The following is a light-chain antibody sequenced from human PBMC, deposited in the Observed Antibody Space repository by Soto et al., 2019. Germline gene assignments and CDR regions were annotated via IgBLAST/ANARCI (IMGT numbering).Light chain of an antibody. Sequence: DLQMTQSPSSLSASLGDTVTLTCRASQSVAFYLNWYQQTRGKAPKLLISAAFSLQSGVPSRFSGSGSETNFTLTITSLQPEDFATYYCQQSHITPPTFGGGTKVEIK. CDR1: QSVAFY. J-gene: IGKJ4*01. V-gene: IGKV1-39*01. CDR2: AAF. CDR3: QQSHITPPT.